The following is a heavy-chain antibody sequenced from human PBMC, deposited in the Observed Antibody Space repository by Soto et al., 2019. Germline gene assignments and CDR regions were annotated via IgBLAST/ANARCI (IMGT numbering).Heavy chain of an antibody. CDR1: GYIFTSYG. Sequence: QVQLVQSGAEVKKPGASVKVSCKASGYIFTSYGISWVRQAPGQGLEWMGWISAYNGNTNYAQKFQGRVNPTTDTSTRTGYMELRSLGSGDTAVYYCAGDFRSGTYPSYFDYWGQGTLVTVSS. V-gene: IGHV1-18*01. CDR3: AGDFRSGTYPSYFDY. CDR2: ISAYNGNT. D-gene: IGHD1-26*01. J-gene: IGHJ4*02.